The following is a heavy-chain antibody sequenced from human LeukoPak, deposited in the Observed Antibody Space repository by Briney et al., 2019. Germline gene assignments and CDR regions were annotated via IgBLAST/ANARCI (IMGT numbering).Heavy chain of an antibody. J-gene: IGHJ4*02. Sequence: PSETLSLTCTVSGGSISIYYWSWIRQPPGKGLEWIGEINHSGSTNYNPSLKSRVTISVDTSKNRFSLKLSSVTAADTAVYYCARVGPYYGSGSYYPFFDYWGQGTLVTVSS. CDR3: ARVGPYYGSGSYYPFFDY. D-gene: IGHD3-10*01. CDR1: GGSISIYY. CDR2: INHSGST. V-gene: IGHV4-34*01.